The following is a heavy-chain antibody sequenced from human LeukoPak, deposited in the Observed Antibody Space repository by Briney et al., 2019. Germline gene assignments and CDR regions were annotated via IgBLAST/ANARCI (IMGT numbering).Heavy chain of an antibody. V-gene: IGHV1-46*01. CDR2: INPSDGYT. Sequence: ASVKVSCKASGSTFTRHYIHWVRQAPGQGFEWMGIINPSDGYTEYGQKFQGRVTMTRDTSTSTVFMDLSSLRSEDTAIYYRARVYSDTYDLGTSWWIDPWGQGTPVTVSS. CDR1: GSTFTRHY. D-gene: IGHD3/OR15-3a*01. J-gene: IGHJ5*02. CDR3: ARVYSDTYDLGTSWWIDP.